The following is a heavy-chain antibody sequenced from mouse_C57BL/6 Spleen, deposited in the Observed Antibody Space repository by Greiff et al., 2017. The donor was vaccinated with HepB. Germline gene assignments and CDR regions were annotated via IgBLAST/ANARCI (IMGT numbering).Heavy chain of an antibody. V-gene: IGHV1-22*01. CDR3: ARQTTVVGGRYFDV. Sequence: EVQLQQSGPELVKPGASVKMSCKASGYTFTDYNMHWVKQSHGKSLEWIGYINPNNGGTSYNQKFKGKATLTVNKSSSTAYMELRSLTSEDSAVYYCARQTTVVGGRYFDVWGTGTTVTVSS. J-gene: IGHJ1*03. CDR1: GYTFTDYN. CDR2: INPNNGGT. D-gene: IGHD1-1*01.